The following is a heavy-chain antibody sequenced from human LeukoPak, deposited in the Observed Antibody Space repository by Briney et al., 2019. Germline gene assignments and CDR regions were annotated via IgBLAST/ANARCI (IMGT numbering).Heavy chain of an antibody. V-gene: IGHV3-49*03. Sequence: PGGSLRLSCRASGFTFGDYAMSWFRQAPGKGLGWVGFIRSKIYGGTTEYAASVRGRFTISRDDSKSIAYLQMNSLNTEDTAVYYCTRDQYSSGWYDILFDYWGQGTLVTVSS. CDR2: IRSKIYGGTT. CDR3: TRDQYSSGWYDILFDY. J-gene: IGHJ4*02. D-gene: IGHD6-19*01. CDR1: GFTFGDYA.